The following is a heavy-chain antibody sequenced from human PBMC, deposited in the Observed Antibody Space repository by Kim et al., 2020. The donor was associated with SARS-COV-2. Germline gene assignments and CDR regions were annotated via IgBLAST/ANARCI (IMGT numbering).Heavy chain of an antibody. CDR2: FDPEDGET. D-gene: IGHD6-13*01. J-gene: IGHJ5*02. CDR3: ATAHLIIAAAGQTGNWFDP. CDR1: GYTLTELS. Sequence: ASVKVSCKVSGYTLTELSMHWVRQAPGKGLEWMGGFDPEDGETIYAQKFQGRVTMTEDTSTDTAYMELSSLRSEDTAVYYCATAHLIIAAAGQTGNWFDPWGQGTLVTVSS. V-gene: IGHV1-24*01.